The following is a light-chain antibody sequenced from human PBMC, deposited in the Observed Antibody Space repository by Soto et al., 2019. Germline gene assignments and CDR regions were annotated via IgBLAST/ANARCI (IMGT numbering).Light chain of an antibody. CDR1: QSVSSSY. V-gene: IGKV3-20*01. J-gene: IGKJ3*01. CDR3: QQYGSSLF. CDR2: GAS. Sequence: EIVLTQSPGTLSLSPGERATLSCRASQSVSSSYLAWYQQKPGQAPRLLIYGASSRATGIPDRFSGSGSGTDFPLTISRLEPEDFAVYYCQQYGSSLFFGPGTKVDIE.